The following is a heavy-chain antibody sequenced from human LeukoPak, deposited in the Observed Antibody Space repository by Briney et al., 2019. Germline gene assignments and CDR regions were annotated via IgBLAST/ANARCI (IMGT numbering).Heavy chain of an antibody. CDR3: ARHDNRAIVGAIGY. D-gene: IGHD1-26*01. J-gene: IGHJ4*02. CDR2: IYYSGST. Sequence: SETLSLTCTVSGGSISSSSYYWGWIRQPPGKGLEWIGSIYYSGSTYYNPSLKRRVTISVDTSKNQFSLKLSSVTAADTAVYYCARHDNRAIVGAIGYWGQGTLVTVSS. CDR1: GGSISSSSYY. V-gene: IGHV4-39*01.